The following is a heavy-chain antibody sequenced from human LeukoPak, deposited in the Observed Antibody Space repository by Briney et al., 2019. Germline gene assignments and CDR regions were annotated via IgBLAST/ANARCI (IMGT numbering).Heavy chain of an antibody. J-gene: IGHJ4*02. CDR1: GFTFSDYS. CDR3: ARDYKYAFDN. D-gene: IGHD5-24*01. CDR2: IGIDSGNT. Sequence: GGSLRLSCAASGFTFSDYSMNWVRQAPGKGLEWISYIGIDSGNTNYEDSVKGRFTISGDKAKNSLYLQMNRLRVEDTAVYYCARDYKYAFDNWGQGTLVTVSS. V-gene: IGHV3-48*01.